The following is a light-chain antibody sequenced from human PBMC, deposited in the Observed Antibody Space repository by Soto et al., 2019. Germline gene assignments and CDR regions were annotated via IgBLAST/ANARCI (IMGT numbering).Light chain of an antibody. CDR2: GNI. J-gene: IGLJ2*01. Sequence: QSVLTQPPSVSGAAGQRVTISCTGSSSNIGAGYDVHWYQRLPGTAPKLLIYGNINRPSGVPDRFSGSKSGTSASLAITGLQAEDEADYYCQSYDSSLSLSGSKVFGGGTKLTVL. V-gene: IGLV1-40*01. CDR1: SSNIGAGYD. CDR3: QSYDSSLSLSGSKV.